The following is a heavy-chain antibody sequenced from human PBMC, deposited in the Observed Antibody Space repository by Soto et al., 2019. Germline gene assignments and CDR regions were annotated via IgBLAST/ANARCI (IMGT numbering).Heavy chain of an antibody. CDR1: GASISRGGSS. V-gene: IGHV4-30-2*01. Sequence: QLQLQESGPGLVKPSQTLSLTCAVSGASISRGGSSWSWIRQAPGTGLEWIGYIYHNGITNYNPSLKNRVTISVDKSQNQFSLSLNFVTAADTAVYYCARGLAVRGSYGLDVWGQGTTVTVSS. CDR2: IYHNGIT. CDR3: ARGLAVRGSYGLDV. J-gene: IGHJ6*02. D-gene: IGHD3-10*01.